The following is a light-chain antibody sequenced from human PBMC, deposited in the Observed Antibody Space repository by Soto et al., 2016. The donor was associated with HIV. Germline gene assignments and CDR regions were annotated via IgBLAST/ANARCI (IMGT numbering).Light chain of an antibody. J-gene: IGKJ4*01. CDR3: QQSYSTPRT. CDR2: AAS. CDR1: HNIATY. Sequence: DIQMTQSPSSLSASVGDRITITCRASHNIATYLNWYQQKPGRAPQLLIYAASSLQSGVPSRFSATGSGTDFTLAISSLQPEDFATYYCQQSYSTPRTFGGGTKVDMK. V-gene: IGKV1-39*01.